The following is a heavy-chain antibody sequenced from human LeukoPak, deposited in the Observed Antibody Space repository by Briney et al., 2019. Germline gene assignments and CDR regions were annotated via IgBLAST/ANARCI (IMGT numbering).Heavy chain of an antibody. CDR1: GFTFNDYY. CDR2: SSRSGGTI. D-gene: IGHD2-15*01. CDR3: ARHAGGGIFED. Sequence: PGGSLRLSCAASGFTFNDYYMSWIRPAPGMGLEWISYSSRSGGTIYYAEFVKGRFTISRDNAKNSLYLQMTSLRAEDTAVFYCARHAGGGIFEDWGQGTLVTVSS. J-gene: IGHJ4*02. V-gene: IGHV3-11*01.